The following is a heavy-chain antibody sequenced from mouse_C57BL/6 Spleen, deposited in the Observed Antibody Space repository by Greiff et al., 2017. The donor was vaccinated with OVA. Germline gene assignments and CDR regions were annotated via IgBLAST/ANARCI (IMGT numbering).Heavy chain of an antibody. Sequence: QVQLQQSGPELVKPGASVKISCKASGYAFSSSWMNWVQQRPGKGLEWIGRIYPGDGDTNYTGQFKCKATLTADKSSSTAYMPLSSLTSEDSAVCFCARRVTTGYYFDYWGQGTTLTVSS. J-gene: IGHJ2*01. V-gene: IGHV1-82*01. CDR3: ARRVTTGYYFDY. CDR2: IYPGDGDT. CDR1: GYAFSSSW. D-gene: IGHD2-2*01.